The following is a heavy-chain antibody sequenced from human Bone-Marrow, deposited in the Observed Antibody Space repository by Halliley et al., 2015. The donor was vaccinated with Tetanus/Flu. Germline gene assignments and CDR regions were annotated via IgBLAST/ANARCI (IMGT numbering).Heavy chain of an antibody. CDR2: YR. D-gene: IGHD2-2*01. J-gene: IGHJ3*02. Sequence: YRSYADSVKGRFTISGDNAKNSLYLQMDSLRAEDTAVYYCASPSICSTTNCYLFLGAFDIWGQGTMVTVPS. V-gene: IGHV3-21*01. CDR3: ASPSICSTTNCYLFLGAFDI.